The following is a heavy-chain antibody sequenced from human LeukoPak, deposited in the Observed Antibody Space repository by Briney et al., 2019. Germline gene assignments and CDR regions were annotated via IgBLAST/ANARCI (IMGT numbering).Heavy chain of an antibody. CDR3: ARAIEVGAMTPFDY. CDR1: GYSISSDYY. Sequence: SETLSLTCEVSGYSISSDYYWGWVRQPPGEGLEWIGSIYHSGSTYYNPSLKSRVTISVDTSKNQFSLKLTSVTAADTAVYYCARAIEVGAMTPFDYWGQGTLVTVSS. D-gene: IGHD1-26*01. CDR2: IYHSGST. J-gene: IGHJ4*02. V-gene: IGHV4-38-2*01.